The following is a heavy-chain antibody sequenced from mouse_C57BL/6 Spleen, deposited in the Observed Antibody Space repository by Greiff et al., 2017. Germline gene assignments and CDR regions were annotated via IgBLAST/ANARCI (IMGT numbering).Heavy chain of an antibody. CDR1: GYTFTDYY. Sequence: EVQLQQSGPELVKPGASVKISCKASGYTFTDYYMNWVKQSHGKSLEWIGDINPNNGGTSYNQKFKGKATLTVDKSSSTAYMGLRSLTSEDSAVYYCAAYPPFAYWGQGTLVTVSA. J-gene: IGHJ3*01. D-gene: IGHD2-10*01. CDR3: AAYPPFAY. CDR2: INPNNGGT. V-gene: IGHV1-26*01.